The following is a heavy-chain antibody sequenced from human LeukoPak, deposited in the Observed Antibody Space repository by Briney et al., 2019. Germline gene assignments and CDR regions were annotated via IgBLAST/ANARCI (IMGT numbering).Heavy chain of an antibody. V-gene: IGHV4-59*12. CDR2: IYNSGSA. CDR3: ARDLWFGELSNDWFDP. CDR1: GGSINSYY. Sequence: PSETLSLTCTVSGGSINSYYWNWIRQPPGKGLEWIGNIYNSGSANYNPSLKSRVTISVDTSKNQFSLKLSSVTAADTAVYYCARDLWFGELSNDWFDPWGQGTLVTVSS. D-gene: IGHD3-10*01. J-gene: IGHJ5*02.